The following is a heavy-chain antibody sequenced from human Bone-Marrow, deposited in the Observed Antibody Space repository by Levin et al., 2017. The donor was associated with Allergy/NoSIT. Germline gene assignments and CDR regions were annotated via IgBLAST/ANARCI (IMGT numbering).Heavy chain of an antibody. J-gene: IGHJ3*01. CDR2: ITWDGSIV. V-gene: IGHV3-9*01. D-gene: IGHD3-10*01. CDR3: GKDIFFGAGRPTEGAIDF. Sequence: GGSLRLSCAASGFTFDGYAMHWVRQAPGKGLEWVSGITWDGSIVAYVDSVKGRFSISRDNAKKSLYLQINRLRAEDTAFYYCGKDIFFGAGRPTEGAIDFWGRGTLVTVSS. CDR1: GFTFDGYA.